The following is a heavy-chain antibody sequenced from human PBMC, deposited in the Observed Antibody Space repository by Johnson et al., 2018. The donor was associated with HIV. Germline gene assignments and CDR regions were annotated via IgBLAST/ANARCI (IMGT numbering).Heavy chain of an antibody. CDR3: ARGVDGAFDI. D-gene: IGHD3-10*01. J-gene: IGHJ3*02. CDR2: IRNDGSNK. V-gene: IGHV3-30*04. Sequence: QMQLVESGGGVVQPGRSLRLSCAASGFTFSNYAMHWVRQAPGKGLEWVAFIRNDGSNKYYADSVKGRFTISRDNSKNTLYLQMNSLRAEDTAVYYCARGVDGAFDIWGQGTMVTVSS. CDR1: GFTFSNYA.